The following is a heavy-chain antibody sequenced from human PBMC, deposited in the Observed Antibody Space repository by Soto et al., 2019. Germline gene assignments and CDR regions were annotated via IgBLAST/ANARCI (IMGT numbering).Heavy chain of an antibody. D-gene: IGHD3-3*01. CDR2: IRTNANRYAT. CDR1: GFTFSGSA. CDR3: SRQVGDWFDP. V-gene: IGHV3-73*01. Sequence: EVQLVESGGGLVQPGGSLKPSCAASGFTFSGSAIHWVRQASGKGPACVGRIRTNANRYATVYAASVKGRFTISRDDSKNTADLQTNSLRSEDPAMYYCSRQVGDWFDPWGQGTLVTVSS. J-gene: IGHJ5*02.